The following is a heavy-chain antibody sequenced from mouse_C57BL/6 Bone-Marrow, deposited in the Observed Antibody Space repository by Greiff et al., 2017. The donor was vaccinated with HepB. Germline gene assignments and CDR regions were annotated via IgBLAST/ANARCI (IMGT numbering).Heavy chain of an antibody. CDR2: IYPSDSEN. D-gene: IGHD1-1*01. J-gene: IGHJ2*01. V-gene: IGHV1-61*01. CDR3: ARSDGSSHFDY. CDR1: GYTFTSYW. Sequence: VKLQQPGAELVRPGSSVKLSCKASGYTFTSYWMDWVKQRPGQGLEWIGNIYPSDSENHYNQKFKDKATLTVDKSSSTAYMQLSSLTSEDSAVYYCARSDGSSHFDYWGRGTTHTVSS.